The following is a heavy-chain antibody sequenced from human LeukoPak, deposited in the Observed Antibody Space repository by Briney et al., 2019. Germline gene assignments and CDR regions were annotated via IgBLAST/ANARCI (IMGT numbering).Heavy chain of an antibody. CDR2: IYYSGST. CDR3: ARMPYYYDSSGLTYYYYGMDV. Sequence: SEPLSLTCTVSGGSISSYYWSWIRQPPGKGLEWIGYIYYSGSTNYNPSLKSRVTISVDTSKNQFSLKLSSVTAADTAVYYCARMPYYYDSSGLTYYYYGMDVWGQGTTVTVSS. D-gene: IGHD3-22*01. V-gene: IGHV4-59*01. J-gene: IGHJ6*02. CDR1: GGSISSYY.